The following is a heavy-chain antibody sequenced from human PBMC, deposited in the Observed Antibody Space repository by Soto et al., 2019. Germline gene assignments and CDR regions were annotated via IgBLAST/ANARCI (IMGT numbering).Heavy chain of an antibody. J-gene: IGHJ4*02. V-gene: IGHV4-4*07. CDR2: VFSSVSA. CDR1: GVSVTSYT. CDR3: TRDGMTTGDT. D-gene: IGHD2-21*02. Sequence: SETLSLTCIVSGVSVTSYTWSWVRQPANKGLEWIGRVFSSVSATYNPSLKSRVRISMDTPENRIPLNLDSVTAADAGVYYCTRDGMTTGDTWGPGTLVTVSS.